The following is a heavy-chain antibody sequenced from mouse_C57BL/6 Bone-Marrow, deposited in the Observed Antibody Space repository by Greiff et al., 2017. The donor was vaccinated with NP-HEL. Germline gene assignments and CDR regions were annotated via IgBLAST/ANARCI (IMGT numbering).Heavy chain of an antibody. V-gene: IGHV5-12*01. CDR1: GFTFSDYY. CDR3: ARKEEDFLLLRPDPRYYAMDY. CDR2: ISNGGGST. D-gene: IGHD1-1*01. J-gene: IGHJ4*01. Sequence: EVKLMESGGGLVQPGGSLKLSCAASGFTFSDYYMYWVRQTPEKRLEWVAYISNGGGSTYYPDTVKGRFTISRDNAKNTLYLQMSRLKSEDTAMYYCARKEEDFLLLRPDPRYYAMDYWGQGTSVTVSS.